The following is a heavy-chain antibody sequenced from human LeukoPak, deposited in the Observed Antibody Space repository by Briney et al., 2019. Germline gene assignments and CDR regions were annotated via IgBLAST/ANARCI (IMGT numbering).Heavy chain of an antibody. CDR3: ARDGKIEVGATTLFDY. D-gene: IGHD1-26*01. Sequence: SETLSLTCTVSGGSISSGDYYWSWIRQPPGKGLEWIGYIYYSGSTYYNPSLKSRVTISVDTSKNQFSLKLSSVTAADTAVYYCARDGKIEVGATTLFDYWGQGTLVTVSS. V-gene: IGHV4-30-4*08. J-gene: IGHJ4*02. CDR2: IYYSGST. CDR1: GGSISSGDYY.